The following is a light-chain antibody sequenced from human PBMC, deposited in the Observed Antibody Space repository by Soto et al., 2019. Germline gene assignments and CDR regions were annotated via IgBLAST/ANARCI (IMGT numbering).Light chain of an antibody. CDR3: QQRSNWPLT. Sequence: EIVLTQSPATLSLSPGERATLSCSASQTVSSYLAWYQQKPGQAPRLLIYYASNMAPRIPARFSGSGSGTDFTLTISRLGPEDFAVYYCQQRSNWPLTFGGGTKLEIK. V-gene: IGKV3-11*01. J-gene: IGKJ4*01. CDR1: QTVSSY. CDR2: YAS.